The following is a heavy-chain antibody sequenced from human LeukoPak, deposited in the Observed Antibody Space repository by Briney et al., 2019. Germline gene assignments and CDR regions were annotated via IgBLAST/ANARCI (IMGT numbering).Heavy chain of an antibody. J-gene: IGHJ4*02. CDR1: GFTFSNAW. Sequence: PGGSLRLSCAASGFTFSNAWMNWVRQAPGKGPEWVSSISGSRNYIYYADSIKGRFTISRDNAKNSLYLQMNSLRAEDTAVYYCARASRMGAVFDSWGQGALVTVSS. D-gene: IGHD3-16*01. CDR2: ISGSRNYI. V-gene: IGHV3-21*01. CDR3: ARASRMGAVFDS.